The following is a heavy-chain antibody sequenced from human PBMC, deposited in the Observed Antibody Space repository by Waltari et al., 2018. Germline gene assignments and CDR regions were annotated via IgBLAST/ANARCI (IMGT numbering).Heavy chain of an antibody. CDR2: IYYSGTT. CDR1: GGSISSSSYY. Sequence: QLQLQESGPGLVKPSETLSLTCTDSGGSISSSSYYWCWIPQPPGKGLEWIGTIYYSGTTYYNPSLKSRVTIAVDTSKKQFSLKLRSVTAPDTAVYYCARGESFYDYGDYGLDAFDIWGQGTMVTVSS. CDR3: ARGESFYDYGDYGLDAFDI. V-gene: IGHV4-39*01. J-gene: IGHJ3*02. D-gene: IGHD4-17*01.